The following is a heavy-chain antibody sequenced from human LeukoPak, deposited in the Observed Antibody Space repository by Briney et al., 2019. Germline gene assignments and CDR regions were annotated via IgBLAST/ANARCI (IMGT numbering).Heavy chain of an antibody. V-gene: IGHV4-61*02. CDR3: ARGGYSSPGHYYYYYMDV. D-gene: IGHD6-13*01. J-gene: IGHJ6*03. CDR2: IYTSGST. CDR1: GGSISSGSYY. Sequence: PSQTLSLTCTVSGGSISSGSYYWSWIRQPAGKGLEWIGRIYTSGSTNYNPSLKSRFTISVDTSKNQFSLKLSSVTAADTAVYYCARGGYSSPGHYYYYYMDVWGKGTTVTVSS.